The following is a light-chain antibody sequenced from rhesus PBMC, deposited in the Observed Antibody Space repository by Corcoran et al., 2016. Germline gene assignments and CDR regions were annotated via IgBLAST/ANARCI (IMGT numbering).Light chain of an antibody. Sequence: DIQMTQSPSSLSASVGDRVTTTCRASQGITNDLAWYQQKPGETPKLLNYEASSLQGGIPSRLSGIGSWTEFTLTFISLQPEDFATYYCQHYYSTPWTFGQVTKVEIK. CDR3: QHYYSTPWT. J-gene: IGKJ1*01. CDR1: QGITND. V-gene: IGKV1-25*01. CDR2: EAS.